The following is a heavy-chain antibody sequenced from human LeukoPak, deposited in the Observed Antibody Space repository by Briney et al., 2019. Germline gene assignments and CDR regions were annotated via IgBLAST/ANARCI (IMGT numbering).Heavy chain of an antibody. J-gene: IGHJ3*02. D-gene: IGHD5-18*01. Sequence: PSETLSLTCTASGYSLSSGYYWGWIRQPPGKGLEWIGSIYHSGSTYYNPSLKSRVTISVDTSKNQFSLKLSSVTAADTAVYYCARDLYSYGAFDIWGQGTMVTVSS. CDR3: ARDLYSYGAFDI. CDR1: GYSLSSGYY. V-gene: IGHV4-38-2*02. CDR2: IYHSGST.